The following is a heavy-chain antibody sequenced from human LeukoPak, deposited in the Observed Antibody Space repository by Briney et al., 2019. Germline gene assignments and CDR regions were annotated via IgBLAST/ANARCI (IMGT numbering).Heavy chain of an antibody. Sequence: ASVKVSCKASGYTFTSYDINWVRQATGQGLEWMGWMNPNSGNTGYAQKFQGRVTMTTDTSTSTAYMELRSLRSDDTAVYYCARDGETYYYGSGNPYYFDYWGQGTLVTVSS. D-gene: IGHD3-10*01. CDR2: MNPNSGNT. J-gene: IGHJ4*02. CDR1: GYTFTSYD. CDR3: ARDGETYYYGSGNPYYFDY. V-gene: IGHV1-8*01.